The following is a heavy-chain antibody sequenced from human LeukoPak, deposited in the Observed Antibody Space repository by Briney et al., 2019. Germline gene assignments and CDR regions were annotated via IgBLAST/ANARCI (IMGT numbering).Heavy chain of an antibody. CDR1: GFTFSRYW. V-gene: IGHV3-7*01. CDR2: IKDDGRQK. Sequence: GGSLRLSCAPSGFTFSRYWMTWVRQTPGKGLEWVASIKDDGRQKYYVDSVKGRFTVSRDNAKSSAYLQMDSLRVEDAALYYCARDASRGFATWGQGTLVTVSS. J-gene: IGHJ5*02. D-gene: IGHD5-24*01. CDR3: ARDASRGFAT.